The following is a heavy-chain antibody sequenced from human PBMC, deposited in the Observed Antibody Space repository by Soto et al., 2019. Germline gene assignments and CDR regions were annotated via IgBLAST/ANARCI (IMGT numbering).Heavy chain of an antibody. Sequence: QVQLGQSGAEVKKPGASVKVSCKASGYTFTSYGISWVRQAPGQGLEWMGWISAYNGNTNYAQKLQGRVTMTTDTSTSTADTELRSLRSDEAAVYYCARARGITTFLSELDPWGQGTLVTVSS. D-gene: IGHD3-9*01. CDR2: ISAYNGNT. J-gene: IGHJ5*02. CDR1: GYTFTSYG. CDR3: ARARGITTFLSELDP. V-gene: IGHV1-18*01.